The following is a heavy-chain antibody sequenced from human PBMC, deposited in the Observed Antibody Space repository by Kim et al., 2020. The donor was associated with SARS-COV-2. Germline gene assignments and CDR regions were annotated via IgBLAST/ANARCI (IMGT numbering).Heavy chain of an antibody. Sequence: GGSLRLSCAASGFTFSSYAMHWVRQAPGKGLEWVAVISYDGSNKYYADSVKGRFTISRDNSKNTLYLQMNSLRAEDTAVYYCAREGGYDILTGYPKGFDYWGQGTLVTVSS. CDR2: ISYDGSNK. D-gene: IGHD3-9*01. CDR1: GFTFSSYA. V-gene: IGHV3-30-3*01. J-gene: IGHJ4*02. CDR3: AREGGYDILTGYPKGFDY.